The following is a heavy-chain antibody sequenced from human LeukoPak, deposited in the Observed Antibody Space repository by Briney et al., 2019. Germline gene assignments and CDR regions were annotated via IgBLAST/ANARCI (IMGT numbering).Heavy chain of an antibody. Sequence: SETLSLTCTVHCGCICSSSYYRGWIRQPPGKGLEWIGSIYYGGSTSYNPSLKSRVTISVATSKAQFDLRLSSVTAAGTYVYARGGRVLEAVTGTGGFDYWGQGTLVTVSS. CDR2: IYYGGST. D-gene: IGHD6-19*01. CDR3: GGRVLEAVTGTGGFDY. V-gene: IGHV4-39*01. CDR1: CGCICSSSYY. J-gene: IGHJ4*02.